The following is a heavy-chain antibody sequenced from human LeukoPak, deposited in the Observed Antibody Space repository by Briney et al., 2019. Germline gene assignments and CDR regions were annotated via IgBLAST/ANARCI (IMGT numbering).Heavy chain of an antibody. CDR2: VDPEDGET. J-gene: IGHJ4*02. D-gene: IGHD3-22*01. Sequence: ASVKVSCKVSGYTFTDYYMHWVQQAPGKGLEWMGLVDPEDGETIYAEKFQGRVTITADTSTDTAYMELSSLRSEDTAVYYCARVRPTTYSSGYYYVDYWGQGTLVTVSS. V-gene: IGHV1-69-2*01. CDR3: ARVRPTTYSSGYYYVDY. CDR1: GYTFTDYY.